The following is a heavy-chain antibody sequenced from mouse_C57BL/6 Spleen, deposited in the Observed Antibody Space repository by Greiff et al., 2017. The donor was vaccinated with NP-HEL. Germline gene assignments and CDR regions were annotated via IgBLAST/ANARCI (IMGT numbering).Heavy chain of an antibody. Sequence: QVQLQQPGAELVRPGSSVKLSCKASGYTFTSYWMHWVKQRPIQGLEWIGNIDPSDSETHYNQKFKDKATLTVDKSSSTAYMQLRSLTSEDSAVYYCARRNYGSSYAMDYWGQGTSVTVSS. CDR1: GYTFTSYW. CDR3: ARRNYGSSYAMDY. D-gene: IGHD1-1*01. V-gene: IGHV1-52*01. CDR2: IDPSDSET. J-gene: IGHJ4*01.